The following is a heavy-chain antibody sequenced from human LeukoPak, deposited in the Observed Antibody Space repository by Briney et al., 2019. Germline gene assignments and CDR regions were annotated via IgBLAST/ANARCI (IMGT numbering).Heavy chain of an antibody. J-gene: IGHJ3*02. V-gene: IGHV5-51*01. D-gene: IGHD1-7*01. Sequence: GESLKISCKASGYSFPTYWIGWVRQMPGKGLEWMGIIYPDDSDTRYSPSFQGQVTISADKSISTAYVQWSSLEASDTAMYYCVGGNYGSASDIWGQGTMVTVSS. CDR1: GYSFPTYW. CDR2: IYPDDSDT. CDR3: VGGNYGSASDI.